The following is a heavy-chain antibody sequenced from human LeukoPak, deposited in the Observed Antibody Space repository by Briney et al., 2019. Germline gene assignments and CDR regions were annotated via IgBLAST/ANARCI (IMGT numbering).Heavy chain of an antibody. CDR1: GFPFHVAW. D-gene: IGHD2-8*01. V-gene: IGHV3-21*01. Sequence: PGGSLRLSCATSGFPFHVAWMSWVRQAPGKGLEWVSSISSSSSYIYYADSVKGRFTISRDNAKNSLYLQMNSLRAEDTAVYYCARALGLMVYAPFDYWGQGTLVTVSS. J-gene: IGHJ4*02. CDR2: ISSSSSYI. CDR3: ARALGLMVYAPFDY.